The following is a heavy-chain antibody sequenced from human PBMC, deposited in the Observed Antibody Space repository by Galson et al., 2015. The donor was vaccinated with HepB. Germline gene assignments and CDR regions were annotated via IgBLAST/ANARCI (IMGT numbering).Heavy chain of an antibody. CDR1: GFSLSTSGTC. J-gene: IGHJ6*02. D-gene: IGHD4-17*01. Sequence: PALVKPTQTLTLTCTFSGFSLSTSGTCVSWIRQPPGKALEWLALIDWDDDKYYSTSLKTRLTISKDTSKNQVVLTMTNVDPLDTATYYCARIDGDHFYGVGGMDVWGQGTTVTVSS. V-gene: IGHV2-70*01. CDR2: IDWDDDK. CDR3: ARIDGDHFYGVGGMDV.